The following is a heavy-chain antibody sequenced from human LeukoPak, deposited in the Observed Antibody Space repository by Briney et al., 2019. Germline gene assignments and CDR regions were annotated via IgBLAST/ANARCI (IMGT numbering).Heavy chain of an antibody. D-gene: IGHD3-22*01. CDR3: ARDYDSSGLGSLG. CDR1: GGSISSYY. Sequence: PSETLSLTCTVSGGSISSYYWSWIRQPLGKGLEWIGYIYYSGSTNYNPSLKSRVTISVDTSKNQFSLKLSSVTAADTAVYYCARDYDSSGLGSLGWGQGTLVTVSS. CDR2: IYYSGST. J-gene: IGHJ4*02. V-gene: IGHV4-59*01.